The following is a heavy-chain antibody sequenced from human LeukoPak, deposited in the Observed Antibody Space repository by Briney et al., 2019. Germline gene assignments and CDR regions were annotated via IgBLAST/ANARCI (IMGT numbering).Heavy chain of an antibody. Sequence: GRSLRLSCAASGFTFSSYAMHWVRQAPGKGLEWVAVISYDGSNKYYADSVKGRFTISRDNSKNTLYLQMNSLRAEDTAVYYCARLDTVVTPADYWGQGTLVTVSS. D-gene: IGHD4-23*01. CDR3: ARLDTVVTPADY. CDR2: ISYDGSNK. J-gene: IGHJ4*02. V-gene: IGHV3-30-3*01. CDR1: GFTFSSYA.